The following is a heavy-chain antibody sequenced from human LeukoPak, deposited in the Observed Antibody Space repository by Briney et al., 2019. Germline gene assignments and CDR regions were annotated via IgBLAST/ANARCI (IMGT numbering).Heavy chain of an antibody. Sequence: SRTLSLTCTVSGGSISSGGYYWSWIRLHPGMGLEWIGHIYYSGSTYYNPSLKSRVTISVDTSKNQFSLKLSSVTAADTAVYYCARDQYYYGSGSHHYMNWGQGTLVTVSS. CDR1: GGSISSGGYY. CDR2: IYYSGST. CDR3: ARDQYYYGSGSHHYMN. V-gene: IGHV4-31*03. J-gene: IGHJ4*02. D-gene: IGHD3-10*01.